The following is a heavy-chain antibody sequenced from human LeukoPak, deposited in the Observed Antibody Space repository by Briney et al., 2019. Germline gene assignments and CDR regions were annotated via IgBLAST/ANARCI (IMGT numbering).Heavy chain of an antibody. Sequence: PGGSLRLSCAASGFSFSSFFMHWVRQAPGKGLEYVSGISANGGRTYYANSVKGRFTISRDNAKNTLYLQMNSLRAEDTAVYYCARDQSIAGPTTADYWGQGTLVTVSS. J-gene: IGHJ4*02. D-gene: IGHD1-26*01. V-gene: IGHV3-64*01. CDR2: ISANGGRT. CDR3: ARDQSIAGPTTADY. CDR1: GFSFSSFF.